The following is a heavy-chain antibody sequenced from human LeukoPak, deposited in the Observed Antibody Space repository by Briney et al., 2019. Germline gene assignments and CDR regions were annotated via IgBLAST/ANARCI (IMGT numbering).Heavy chain of an antibody. J-gene: IGHJ3*02. Sequence: GGSLRLSCAASGFTFSSYAMSWVRQAPGKGLEWVSAISGSGGSTYYTDSVKGRFTISRDNSKNTLYLQMNSLRAEDTAVYCCAKGVVVIQDAFDIWGQGTMVTVSS. CDR2: ISGSGGST. D-gene: IGHD3-22*01. CDR3: AKGVVVIQDAFDI. CDR1: GFTFSSYA. V-gene: IGHV3-23*01.